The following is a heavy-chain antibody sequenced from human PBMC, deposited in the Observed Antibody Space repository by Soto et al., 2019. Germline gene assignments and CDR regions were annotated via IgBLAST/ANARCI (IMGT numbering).Heavy chain of an antibody. J-gene: IGHJ4*02. CDR3: ARSGSGWLDY. CDR1: GGSISSYY. V-gene: IGHV4-59*01. CDR2: IYYSGST. Sequence: SETLSLTCTVSGGSISSYYWSWIRQPPGKGLEWIGYIYYSGSTNYNPSLKSRATISVDTSKNQFSLKLSSVTAADTAVYYCARSGSGWLDYWGQGTLVTVSS. D-gene: IGHD6-19*01.